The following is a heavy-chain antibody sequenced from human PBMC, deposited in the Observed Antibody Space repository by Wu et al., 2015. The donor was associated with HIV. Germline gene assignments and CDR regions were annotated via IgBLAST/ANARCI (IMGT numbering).Heavy chain of an antibody. D-gene: IGHD4-23*01. CDR1: GGTLSNFA. CDR3: ARPWQLRNGWPFFDY. CDR2: ITPFFGAG. J-gene: IGHJ4*02. Sequence: QIHLVQSGAEVKKPGSSVKVSCKASGGTLSNFAISWVRQAPGQGLEWVGGITPFFGAGKYAQKFQGRVTITRDEATSTAYMELKRLTSEDTAVYYCARPWQLRNGWPFFDYWGQGTLVTVSS. V-gene: IGHV1-69*05.